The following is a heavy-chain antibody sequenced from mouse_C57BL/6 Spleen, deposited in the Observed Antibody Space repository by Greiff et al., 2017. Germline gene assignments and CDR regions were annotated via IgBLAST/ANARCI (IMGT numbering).Heavy chain of an antibody. V-gene: IGHV14-2*01. CDR3: ARATVVATRYFDV. J-gene: IGHJ1*03. D-gene: IGHD1-1*01. Sequence: VQLQQSGAELVKPGASVKLSCTASGFNINDYYMHWVKQRTEQGLEWIGRIDPEDGETKYDPKFQGKATITADTSSNTAYLQLSSLTSEDTAVYYCARATVVATRYFDVWGTGTTVTVSS. CDR1: GFNINDYY. CDR2: IDPEDGET.